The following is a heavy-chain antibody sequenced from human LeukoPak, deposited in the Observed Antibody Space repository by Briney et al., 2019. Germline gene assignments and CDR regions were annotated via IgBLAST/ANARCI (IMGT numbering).Heavy chain of an antibody. CDR1: GFTFSSHW. J-gene: IGHJ4*02. Sequence: GGSLRLSCAASGFTFSSHWMNWVRQAPGKGLEGVANINQDGSKKNYVDSVKGRFTISRDNAKNSLYLQMNSLRAEDTALYYCARDPDQIDGANFDYWGQGTLVTVSS. D-gene: IGHD2-8*01. CDR3: ARDPDQIDGANFDY. V-gene: IGHV3-7*01. CDR2: INQDGSKK.